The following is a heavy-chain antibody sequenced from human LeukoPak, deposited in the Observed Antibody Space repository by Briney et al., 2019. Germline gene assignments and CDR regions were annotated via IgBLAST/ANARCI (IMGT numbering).Heavy chain of an antibody. Sequence: ASVKVSCKASGGTFSSYGFSWLRQAPGQGLEWMGRIIPIFGTSNYAQKFQGRVTITTDESTSTAYRELSSLRSEDTAVYYCARIAASVAFDIWGQGTMVTVSS. CDR3: ARIAASVAFDI. CDR2: IIPIFGTS. CDR1: GGTFSSYG. V-gene: IGHV1-69*05. J-gene: IGHJ3*02. D-gene: IGHD6-25*01.